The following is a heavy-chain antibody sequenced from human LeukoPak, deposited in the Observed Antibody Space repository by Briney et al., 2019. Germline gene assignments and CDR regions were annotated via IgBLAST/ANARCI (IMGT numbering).Heavy chain of an antibody. J-gene: IGHJ4*02. CDR3: AKSGYDSSGCAFWKSFDY. CDR2: ISGSGGST. CDR1: GFTFSSYA. D-gene: IGHD3-22*01. Sequence: GGSLRLSCAASGFTFSSYAMSWVRQAPGKGLEWVSAISGSGGSTYYADSVKGRFTISRDNSKNTLYLQMNSLRAEDTAVYYCAKSGYDSSGCAFWKSFDYWGQGTLVTVSS. V-gene: IGHV3-23*01.